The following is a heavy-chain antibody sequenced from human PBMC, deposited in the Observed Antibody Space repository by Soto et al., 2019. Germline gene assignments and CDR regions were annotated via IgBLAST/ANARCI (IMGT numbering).Heavy chain of an antibody. CDR3: ARAGSFGVDEYFQY. V-gene: IGHV1-2*02. Sequence: ASVKVSCKASGYTFTDFFVHWVRQAPGQGLEWMGWINPHDGGTKYAQKFQGRVTMTWDTSISTAFTELNGLRPDDTAIYFCARAGSFGVDEYFQYWGEGSLVTVSS. J-gene: IGHJ1*01. CDR2: INPHDGGT. CDR1: GYTFTDFF. D-gene: IGHD3-3*02.